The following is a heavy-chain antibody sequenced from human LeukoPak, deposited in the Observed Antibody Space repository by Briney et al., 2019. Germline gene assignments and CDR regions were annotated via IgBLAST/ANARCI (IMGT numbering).Heavy chain of an antibody. V-gene: IGHV4-30-4*08. CDR3: ARVRLDYGGNCIDY. J-gene: IGHJ4*02. D-gene: IGHD4-23*01. Sequence: PSETLSLTCTVSGGSISSGDYYWSWIRQPPGKGLEWIGYIYYSGSTYYNPSLKSRITISVDTSKNHFSLKLSSVTAADTAVYYCARVRLDYGGNCIDYWGQGTLVTVSS. CDR2: IYYSGST. CDR1: GGSISSGDYY.